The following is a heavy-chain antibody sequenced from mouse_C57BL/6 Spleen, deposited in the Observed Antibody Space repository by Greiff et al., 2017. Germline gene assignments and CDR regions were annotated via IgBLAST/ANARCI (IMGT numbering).Heavy chain of an antibody. Sequence: ESGPELVKPGASVKISCKASGYAFSSSWMNWVKQRPGKGLEWIGRIYPGDGDTNYNGKFKGKATLTADKSSSTAYMQLSSLTSEDSAVYFCARTTAQATWFAYWGQGTLVTVSA. CDR2: IYPGDGDT. CDR3: ARTTAQATWFAY. J-gene: IGHJ3*01. CDR1: GYAFSSSW. V-gene: IGHV1-82*01. D-gene: IGHD3-2*02.